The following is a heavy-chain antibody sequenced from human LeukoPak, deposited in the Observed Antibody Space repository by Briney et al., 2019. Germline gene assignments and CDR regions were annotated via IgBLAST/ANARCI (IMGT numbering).Heavy chain of an antibody. CDR1: GGSISSYH. V-gene: IGHV4-4*07. CDR3: ARDRVGAMDFDY. D-gene: IGHD1-26*01. CDR2: IYSSGST. J-gene: IGHJ4*02. Sequence: SETLSLTCSVSGGSISSYHWSWIRQPAGKGLEWIGRIYSSGSTNYNPSLKSRVTISGDKSKNQLSLKLSSVTAADTAVYYCARDRVGAMDFDYWGQGALVTVSS.